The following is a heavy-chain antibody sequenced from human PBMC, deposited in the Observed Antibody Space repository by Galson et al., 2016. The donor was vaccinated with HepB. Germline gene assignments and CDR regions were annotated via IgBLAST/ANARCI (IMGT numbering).Heavy chain of an antibody. CDR3: ARGLIALQRNFFDY. V-gene: IGHV6-1*01. CDR1: GDSVSINSVV. D-gene: IGHD3-16*02. J-gene: IGHJ4*02. CDR2: TYYRSKWFN. Sequence: CAISGDSVSINSVVWNWIRQSPSRGLEWLGRTYYRSKWFNEYADSVKSRITINADTSMNHFFLLLNSVTPEDTAVYYCARGLIALQRNFFDYWGQGTLVTVSS.